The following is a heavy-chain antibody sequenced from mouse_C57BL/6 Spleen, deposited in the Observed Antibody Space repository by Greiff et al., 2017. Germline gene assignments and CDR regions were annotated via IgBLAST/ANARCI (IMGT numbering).Heavy chain of an antibody. CDR3: TRGLGYYFDY. V-gene: IGHV1-15*01. J-gene: IGHJ2*01. CDR2: IDPETGGT. D-gene: IGHD4-1*01. CDR1: GYTFTDYE. Sequence: VKLQQSGAELVRPGASVTLSCKASGYTFTDYEMHWVKQTPVHGLEWIGAIDPETGGTAYNQKFKGKAILTADKSSSTAYMELRSLTSEDSAVYYCTRGLGYYFDYWGQGTTLTVSS.